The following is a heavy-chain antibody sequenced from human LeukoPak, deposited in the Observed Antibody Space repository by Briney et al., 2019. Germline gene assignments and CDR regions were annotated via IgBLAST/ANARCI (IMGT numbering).Heavy chain of an antibody. V-gene: IGHV1-2*02. D-gene: IGHD5-12*01. CDR1: GYTFTGYY. CDR3: ARVKEWTKATIPDYFQH. J-gene: IGHJ1*01. Sequence: ASVKVSCKASGYTFTGYYMHWVRQAPGQGLEWMGWIDPNSGGTNYAQKFQGRVTMTRDTSISTAYMELSRLRSDDTAVYYCARVKEWTKATIPDYFQHWGQGTLVTVSP. CDR2: IDPNSGGT.